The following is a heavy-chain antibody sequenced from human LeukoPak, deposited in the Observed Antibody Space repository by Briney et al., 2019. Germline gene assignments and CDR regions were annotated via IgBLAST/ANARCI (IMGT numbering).Heavy chain of an antibody. CDR1: GFTVSSNY. D-gene: IGHD3-22*01. V-gene: IGHV3-53*01. CDR2: IYSGGST. Sequence: PGGSLRLSCAASGFTVSSNYMSWVRQAPGKGLEWVSVIYSGGSTYYADSVKGRFTISRDNSKNTLYLQMNSLRAEDTAVYHCATGSGYYDSSGYYYRRAFDIWGQGTMVTVSS. J-gene: IGHJ3*02. CDR3: ATGSGYYDSSGYYYRRAFDI.